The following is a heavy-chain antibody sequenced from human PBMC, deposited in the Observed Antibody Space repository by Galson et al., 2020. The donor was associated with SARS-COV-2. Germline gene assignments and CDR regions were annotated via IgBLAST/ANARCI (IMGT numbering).Heavy chain of an antibody. CDR2: IKSKTDGGTT. Sequence: SCAASGFTFSNAWMSWVRQAPGKGLEWVGRIKSKTDGGTTDYAAPVKGRFTISRDDSKNTLYLQMNSLKTEDTAVYYCTTAGGGYCSGGSCYSGDYYYYYYMDVWGKGTTVTVSS. D-gene: IGHD2-15*01. CDR1: GFTFSNAW. J-gene: IGHJ6*03. CDR3: TTAGGGYCSGGSCYSGDYYYYYYMDV. V-gene: IGHV3-15*01.